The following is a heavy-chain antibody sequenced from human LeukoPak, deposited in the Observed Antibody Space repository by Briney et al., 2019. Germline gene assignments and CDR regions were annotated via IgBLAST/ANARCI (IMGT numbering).Heavy chain of an antibody. V-gene: IGHV4-61*09. Sequence: SETLSLTCTVSGGSFTSGSDYWSWIRQPAGKRLEWIGHIDTSGSSTFNPSLKSRVTMSLDTSRNEFYLKLNSVAAADTAIYYCARAAIWNNYHYPFDVWGLGTVVSVSS. J-gene: IGHJ3*01. CDR3: ARAAIWNNYHYPFDV. CDR1: GGSFTSGSDY. CDR2: IDTSGSS. D-gene: IGHD3-10*01.